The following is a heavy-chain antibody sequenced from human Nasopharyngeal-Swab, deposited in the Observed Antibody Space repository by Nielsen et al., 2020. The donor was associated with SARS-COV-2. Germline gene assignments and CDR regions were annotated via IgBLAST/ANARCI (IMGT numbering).Heavy chain of an antibody. J-gene: IGHJ6*02. D-gene: IGHD1-1*01. CDR3: ARDGELESGAGGYGMDV. V-gene: IGHV1-46*01. Sequence: ASVKVSCKASGYTFTSYYMHWVRQAPGQGLEWMGIINPSGGSTSYAQKFQGRVTMTRDTSTSTVYMELSSLRSEDTAVYYCARDGELESGAGGYGMDVWGQGTTVTVSS. CDR1: GYTFTSYY. CDR2: INPSGGST.